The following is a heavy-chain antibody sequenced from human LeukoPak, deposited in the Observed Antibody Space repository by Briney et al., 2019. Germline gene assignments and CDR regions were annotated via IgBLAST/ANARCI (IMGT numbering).Heavy chain of an antibody. CDR2: ISSSATYI. J-gene: IGHJ4*02. CDR1: AFTFSNYN. D-gene: IGHD3-9*01. Sequence: GGSLRLSCAASAFTFSNYNMIWVRQAPGKGLEWVSSISSSATYIYYADSVKGRFTISSDDAKHSLFLQMNSLRAEDTAVYYCATADLTGYYGGDYWGQGTLVTVSS. CDR3: ATADLTGYYGGDY. V-gene: IGHV3-21*01.